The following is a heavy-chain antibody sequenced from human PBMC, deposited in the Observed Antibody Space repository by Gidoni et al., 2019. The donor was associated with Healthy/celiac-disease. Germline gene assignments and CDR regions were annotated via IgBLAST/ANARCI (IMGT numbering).Heavy chain of an antibody. V-gene: IGHV4-31*03. CDR2: LYYSGST. D-gene: IGHD3-10*01. Sequence: QVQLQESGPGLVKPSQTLSLTCTVSGGSISSGGYYWSWIRQHPGKGLEWIGYLYYSGSTYYNPSLKSRVTISVDTAKNQFSLKLSSVTAADTAVYYCARVPPSGGDIWFDPWGQGTLVTVSS. CDR3: ARVPPSGGDIWFDP. CDR1: GGSISSGGYY. J-gene: IGHJ5*02.